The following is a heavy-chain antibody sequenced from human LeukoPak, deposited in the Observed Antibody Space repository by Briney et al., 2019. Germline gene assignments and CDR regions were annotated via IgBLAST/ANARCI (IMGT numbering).Heavy chain of an antibody. CDR2: IYYSGST. V-gene: IGHV4-39*01. D-gene: IGHD2-15*01. J-gene: IGHJ4*02. CDR3: ARGRVRCSGGSCYALRSGFYFDY. CDR1: GGSISRSSYY. Sequence: PSETLSLTCTVSGGSISRSSYYWGWIRQPPGKGLEWIRGIYYSGSTYYNPSLKSRVTISVDTSKNQFSLKLSSVTAADTAVYYCARGRVRCSGGSCYALRSGFYFDYWGQGTLVTVSS.